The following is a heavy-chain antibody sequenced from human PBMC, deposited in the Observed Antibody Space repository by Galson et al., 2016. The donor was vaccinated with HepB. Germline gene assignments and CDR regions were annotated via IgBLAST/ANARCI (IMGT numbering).Heavy chain of an antibody. Sequence: ETLSLTCSVSGYSVSSGYYWGWIRQPPGKGLEWIGSLYHGGTTHYNPSLKSRVTIFIDTSKNQFSLKLTSVTAADTAVYYCARPYSGSNLGGFDNWGRGILVTVSS. J-gene: IGHJ4*02. D-gene: IGHD1-26*01. CDR2: LYHGGTT. V-gene: IGHV4-38-2*01. CDR1: GYSVSSGYY. CDR3: ARPYSGSNLGGFDN.